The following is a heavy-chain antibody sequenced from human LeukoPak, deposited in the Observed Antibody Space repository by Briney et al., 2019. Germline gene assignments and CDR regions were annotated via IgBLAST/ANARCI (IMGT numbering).Heavy chain of an antibody. CDR1: GYTFTSYG. D-gene: IGHD3-3*01. Sequence: ASVKVSCKASGYTFTSYGISWVRQAPGQGLEWMGWISAYNGNTNYAQKLQGRVTMTTDTSTSTAYMELRSLRSDDTAVYYCARTYYDFWSGYSGVSSWLDPWGQGTLVTVSS. V-gene: IGHV1-18*01. J-gene: IGHJ5*02. CDR2: ISAYNGNT. CDR3: ARTYYDFWSGYSGVSSWLDP.